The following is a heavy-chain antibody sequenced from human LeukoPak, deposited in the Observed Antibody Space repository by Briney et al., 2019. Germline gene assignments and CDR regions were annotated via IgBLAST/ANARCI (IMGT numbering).Heavy chain of an antibody. CDR1: GYTFTNYG. Sequence: ASVKVSCKASGYTFTNYGINWVRQAPGQGLEWMGWISAYNGNTNYAQKLQGRVSVTTDTSTSTAYMELRSLRSEDTAVYYCARGRAEGDYWGQGTLVTVSS. V-gene: IGHV1-18*01. D-gene: IGHD3-10*01. CDR3: ARGRAEGDY. CDR2: ISAYNGNT. J-gene: IGHJ4*02.